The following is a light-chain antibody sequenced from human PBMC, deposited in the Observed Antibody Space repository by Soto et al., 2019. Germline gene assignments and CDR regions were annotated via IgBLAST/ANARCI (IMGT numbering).Light chain of an antibody. J-gene: IGKJ4*01. CDR2: KAS. Sequence: DIQMTQSPSTLSASVGDRVTITCRASQSISSWLAWYQQKPGKAPKVLIYKASSLEGGVPSRFSGSGSGTDFTLTITSLQLDDFALYYCKKYKLFSITFGRGTKVEIK. CDR1: QSISSW. CDR3: KKYKLFSIT. V-gene: IGKV1-5*03.